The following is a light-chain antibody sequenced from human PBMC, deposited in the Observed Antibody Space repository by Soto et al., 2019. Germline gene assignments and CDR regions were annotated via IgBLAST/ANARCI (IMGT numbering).Light chain of an antibody. CDR3: CSYAGTSTDV. V-gene: IGLV2-23*02. CDR2: EVS. CDR1: SSDVGSYSL. J-gene: IGLJ1*01. Sequence: QSALTQPASVSGSPGQSITISCTGTSSDVGSYSLVSWYQQHPGKAPKVMIYEVSKRPSGVSNRFSGSKSGNTASLTISGLQAEDEADYYCCSYAGTSTDVFGTGTKLTVL.